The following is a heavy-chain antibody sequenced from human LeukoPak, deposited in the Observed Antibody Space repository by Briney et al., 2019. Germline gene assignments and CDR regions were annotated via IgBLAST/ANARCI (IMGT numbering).Heavy chain of an antibody. CDR3: ARDPVAGSFDY. D-gene: IGHD6-19*01. J-gene: IGHJ4*02. V-gene: IGHV3-7*01. CDR2: IKQDGSEK. CDR1: GFTFSSYG. Sequence: GGTLRLSCAASGFTFSSYGMSWVRQAPGKGLEWVANIKQDGSEKYYVDSVKGRFTTSRDNAKNSLYLQMNSLRAEDTAVYYCARDPVAGSFDYWGQGTLVTVSS.